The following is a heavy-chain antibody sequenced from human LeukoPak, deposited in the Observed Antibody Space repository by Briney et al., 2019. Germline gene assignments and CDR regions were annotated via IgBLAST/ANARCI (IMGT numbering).Heavy chain of an antibody. CDR1: GFTFSNYA. V-gene: IGHV3-30*18. D-gene: IGHD1-26*01. CDR2: ISYDGSNN. Sequence: GGSLRLSCAASGFTFSNYAMAWVRQAPGKGLEWVAVISYDGSNNYYADSVKGRFTISRDNSKNTLYLQMNSLRAEDTAVYYCAQDDSGPFYWGQGTLVTVSS. CDR3: AQDDSGPFY. J-gene: IGHJ4*02.